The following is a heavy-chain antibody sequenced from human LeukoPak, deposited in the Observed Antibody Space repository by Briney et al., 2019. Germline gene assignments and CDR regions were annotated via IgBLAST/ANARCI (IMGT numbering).Heavy chain of an antibody. Sequence: GGSLRLSCAASGFTFSSYSMNWVRQAPGKGLEWVSSISSSSSYIYYADSVKGRFTISRDNAKNSLYLQMNSLRAEDTAVYYCASLHPFDWLSKGFGYWGQETLVTVSS. CDR1: GFTFSSYS. J-gene: IGHJ4*02. CDR2: ISSSSSYI. V-gene: IGHV3-21*01. D-gene: IGHD3-9*01. CDR3: ASLHPFDWLSKGFGY.